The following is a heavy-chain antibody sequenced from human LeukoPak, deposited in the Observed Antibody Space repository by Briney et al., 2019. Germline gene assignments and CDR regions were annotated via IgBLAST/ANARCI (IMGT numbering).Heavy chain of an antibody. J-gene: IGHJ4*02. V-gene: IGHV3-74*01. D-gene: IGHD2-2*03. CDR2: INTDGTTT. CDR3: VRDGYCGTTSCAGPL. Sequence: GGSLRLSCAASGVTFSSYWMCWVRHAPGKGLGCVSRINTDGTTTNYAASVKGRFTVSRDNAKNILYLQMNSLRAEDTAVYYCVRDGYCGTTSCAGPLWGQGTLVTVSS. CDR1: GVTFSSYW.